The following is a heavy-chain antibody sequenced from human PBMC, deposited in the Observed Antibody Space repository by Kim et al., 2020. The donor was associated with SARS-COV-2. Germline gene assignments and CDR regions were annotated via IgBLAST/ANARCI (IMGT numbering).Heavy chain of an antibody. CDR2: VSDDGGSQ. Sequence: GGSLRLSCAASTSNFRNLLIHWVRQAPGKGLEWVAFVSDDGGSQFYADSVKGRFTISRDDTTKTVSLEMNSLRVEDTAVYYCVRGLNSGGVNGVLDFGGQGSLV. CDR3: VRGLNSGGVNGVLDF. J-gene: IGHJ4*02. CDR1: TSNFRNLL. D-gene: IGHD3-16*01. V-gene: IGHV3-30-3*01.